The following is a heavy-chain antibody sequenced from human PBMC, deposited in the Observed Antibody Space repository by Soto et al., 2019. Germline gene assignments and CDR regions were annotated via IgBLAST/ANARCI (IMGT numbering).Heavy chain of an antibody. CDR2: IIPLFGTP. Sequence: QVQLVQAGAEVKKPGSSVKVSCKASGGIFSTYAISWLRQAPRQGLEWMGGIIPLFGTPNYAQRFQGRVTITADESTSTAYMELSRLRSEDTAVYYCARDRDDYGSGNYYNRIDFWGQGTLVNVSS. V-gene: IGHV1-69*01. D-gene: IGHD3-10*01. CDR1: GGIFSTYA. J-gene: IGHJ4*02. CDR3: ARDRDDYGSGNYYNRIDF.